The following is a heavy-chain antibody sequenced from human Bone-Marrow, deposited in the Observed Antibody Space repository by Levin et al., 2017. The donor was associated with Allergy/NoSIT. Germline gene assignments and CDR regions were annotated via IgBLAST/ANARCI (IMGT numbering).Heavy chain of an antibody. D-gene: IGHD2-2*01. CDR2: ILYDGSQK. CDR1: GFPFGTHA. V-gene: IGHV3-30*18. CDR3: AKGKRQFCTSTSCLIDD. J-gene: IGHJ4*02. Sequence: PGGSLRLSCAASGFPFGTHAMHWVRQAPGKGLEWVAVILYDGSQKYYADSVKGRFTISRDNSNNTLYLQMNDLRTDDTALYYCAKGKRQFCTSTSCLIDDWGQGTLVTVSS.